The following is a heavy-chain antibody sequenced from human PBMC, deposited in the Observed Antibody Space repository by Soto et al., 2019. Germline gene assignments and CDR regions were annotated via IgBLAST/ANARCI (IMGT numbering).Heavy chain of an antibody. J-gene: IGHJ5*02. D-gene: IGHD3-3*01. CDR1: GFTFRSYA. V-gene: IGHV3-23*01. Sequence: EVHLLESGGGLVQPGGSLRLSCSASGFTFRSYAMSWVRQAPGKGLEWVSGISGGGSDTYYADSVRGRFTISRDNSKNPLYLQMNRLRVEDSAVYFCAKDDSLEWFFPLDAWGQGTLVTVSS. CDR2: ISGGGSDT. CDR3: AKDDSLEWFFPLDA.